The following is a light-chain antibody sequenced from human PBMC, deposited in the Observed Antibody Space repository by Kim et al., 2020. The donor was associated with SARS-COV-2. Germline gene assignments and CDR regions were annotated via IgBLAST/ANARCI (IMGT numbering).Light chain of an antibody. J-gene: IGKJ5*01. CDR2: AAS. CDR1: QSISSY. CDR3: QQGYSTPST. Sequence: ASVGDRVTITCRASQSISSYLNWYQQKPGKAPKRLVYAASSLQSGVPSRFSGSGSGTDFTLTITSLQSEDSATYYCQQGYSTPSTFGQGTRLEIK. V-gene: IGKV1-39*01.